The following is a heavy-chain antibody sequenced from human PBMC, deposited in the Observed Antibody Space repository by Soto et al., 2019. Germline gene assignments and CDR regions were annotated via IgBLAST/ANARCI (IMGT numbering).Heavy chain of an antibody. J-gene: IGHJ4*02. CDR3: AREFFPLGYGDYDGYFDY. CDR1: GYTFTSYG. V-gene: IGHV1-18*01. Sequence: ASVKVSCKASGYTFTSYGISWVRQAPGQGLEWMGWISAYNGNTNYAQKLQGRVTMTTDTSTSTAYMELRSLRSDDTAVYYCAREFFPLGYGDYDGYFDYWGQGTLVTVSS. CDR2: ISAYNGNT. D-gene: IGHD4-17*01.